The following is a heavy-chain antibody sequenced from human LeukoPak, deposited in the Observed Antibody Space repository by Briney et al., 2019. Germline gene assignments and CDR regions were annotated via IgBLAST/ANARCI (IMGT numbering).Heavy chain of an antibody. CDR1: GSSINTGYY. V-gene: IGHV4-61*03. CDR2: MFYNEDA. CDR3: AKGETVTASPFDY. Sequence: SETLSLTCAVSGSSINTGYYWGWFRQSPGKGLEWIGSMFYNEDAKYSPSLKTRVTMSVDASKSHFSLKLTSVTTADTATYFCAKGETVTASPFDYWGQGILVTVS. D-gene: IGHD2-21*02. J-gene: IGHJ4*02.